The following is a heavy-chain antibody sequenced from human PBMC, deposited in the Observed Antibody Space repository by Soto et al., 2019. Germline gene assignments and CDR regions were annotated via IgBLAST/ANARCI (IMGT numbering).Heavy chain of an antibody. CDR1: GFSLTTTGVG. D-gene: IGHD3-16*01. J-gene: IGHJ2*01. Sequence: QITLEESGPTLVKPTQTLTLTCTFSGFSLTTTGVGVGWIRQAPGKALDYLAIMSWDDDKYYSPPLNSMVAITKDTSKTQVFLIMTTRDSVDTGTYYCAYRRLPGDTYFDLWGRGTPFTVSS. V-gene: IGHV2-5*02. CDR3: AYRRLPGDTYFDL. CDR2: MSWDDDK.